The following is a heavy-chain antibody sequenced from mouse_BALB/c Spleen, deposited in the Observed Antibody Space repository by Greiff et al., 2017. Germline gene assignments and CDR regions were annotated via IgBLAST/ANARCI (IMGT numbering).Heavy chain of an antibody. CDR3: ARSKGNYEYFAY. CDR1: GYTFTSYD. V-gene: IGHV1S33*01. J-gene: IGHJ3*01. Sequence: SGPELVKPGALVKISCKASGYTFTSYDINWVKQRPGQGLEWIGWIYPGDGSTKYNEKFKGKATLTADKSSSTAYMQLSSLTSENSAVYFCARSKGNYEYFAYWGQGTLVTVSA. CDR2: IYPGDGST. D-gene: IGHD2-1*01.